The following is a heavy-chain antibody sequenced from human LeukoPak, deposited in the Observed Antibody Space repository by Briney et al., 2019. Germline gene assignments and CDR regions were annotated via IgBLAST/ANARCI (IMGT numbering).Heavy chain of an antibody. CDR3: ARSSPGYCSGGSCSTTLDY. D-gene: IGHD2-15*01. CDR1: GFTFDDYG. CDR2: INWNGGNI. J-gene: IGHJ4*02. Sequence: GGSLRLSCAASGFTFDDYGMSWVRQAPGKGLEWVSGINWNGGNIGYADSVKGRFTISRDNSKNTLYLQMNSLRAEDTAVYYCARSSPGYCSGGSCSTTLDYWGQGTLVTVSS. V-gene: IGHV3-20*04.